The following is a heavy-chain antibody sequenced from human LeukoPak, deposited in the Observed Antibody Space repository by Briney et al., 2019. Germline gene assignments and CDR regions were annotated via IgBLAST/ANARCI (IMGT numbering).Heavy chain of an antibody. D-gene: IGHD6-13*01. CDR2: ISYDGSNK. J-gene: IGHJ4*02. V-gene: IGHV3-30*18. CDR1: GFTFSSYG. CDR3: AKDYSSWSRAPGAGY. Sequence: GMSLRLYCAASGFTFSSYGMHWVRQAPGKGLEWVAVISYDGSNKYYADSVKGRFTISRDNSKNTLYLQMNSLRAEDTAVYYCAKDYSSWSRAPGAGYWGQGTLVTVSS.